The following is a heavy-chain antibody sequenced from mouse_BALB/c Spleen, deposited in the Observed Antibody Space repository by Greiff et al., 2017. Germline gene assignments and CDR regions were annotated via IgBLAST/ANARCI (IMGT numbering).Heavy chain of an antibody. V-gene: IGHV2-2*02. CDR2: IWSGGST. J-gene: IGHJ1*01. Sequence: VQLQESGPGLVQPSQSLSITCTVSGFSLTSYGVHWVRQSPGKGLEWLGVIWSGGSTDYNAAFISRLSISKDNYKSQVFFQMNSMQANYTAIYYCASYYGWYFDVWGAVTTVTVSS. CDR1: GFSLTSYG. CDR3: ASYYGWYFDV. D-gene: IGHD2-1*01.